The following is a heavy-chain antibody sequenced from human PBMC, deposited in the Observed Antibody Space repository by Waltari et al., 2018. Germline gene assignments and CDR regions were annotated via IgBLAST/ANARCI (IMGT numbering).Heavy chain of an antibody. Sequence: QLQLLESGPGLVKPSGTLSLSCAVSGYSVSSAYLWNWVRQSPHKGLAWIGQVHGSGRTNYNPSIARRVTVSLDTSKNLFSLKVTSATAADTAVYYCARDRGRGLYLDTWGPGTLVTV. CDR3: ARDRGRGLYLDT. CDR1: GYSVSSAYL. D-gene: IGHD2-15*01. V-gene: IGHV4-4*02. J-gene: IGHJ5*02. CDR2: VHGSGRT.